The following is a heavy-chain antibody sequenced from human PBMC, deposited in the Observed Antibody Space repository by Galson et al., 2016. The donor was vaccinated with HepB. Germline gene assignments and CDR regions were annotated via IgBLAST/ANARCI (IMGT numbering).Heavy chain of an antibody. CDR2: INVGNGNT. J-gene: IGHJ4*02. Sequence: SVKVSCKASGYTFTSYIIHWVRQAPGQRLEWMGWINVGNGNTKYSQKLQGRVTMTTDTSTSTAYMELRTLRSDDTAIYYCARVTTLIGRGWPHGGHWGQGTLVTVSS. CDR1: GYTFTSYI. CDR3: ARVTTLIGRGWPHGGH. V-gene: IGHV1-3*01. D-gene: IGHD6-19*01.